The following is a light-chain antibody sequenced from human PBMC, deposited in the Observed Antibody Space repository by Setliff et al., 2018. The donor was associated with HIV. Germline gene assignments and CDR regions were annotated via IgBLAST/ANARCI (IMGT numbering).Light chain of an antibody. CDR3: AAWDDSLSGPV. Sequence: SVLTQPPSASGTPGQRVTISCSGSSSNIGSNYLYWYQQFPGTAPKLLIYRNNQRPSGVPDRFSGSKSGTSASLAISGLRSDDEADYYCAAWDDSLSGPVFGGGTKVTVL. V-gene: IGLV1-47*01. CDR2: RNN. J-gene: IGLJ2*01. CDR1: SSNIGSNY.